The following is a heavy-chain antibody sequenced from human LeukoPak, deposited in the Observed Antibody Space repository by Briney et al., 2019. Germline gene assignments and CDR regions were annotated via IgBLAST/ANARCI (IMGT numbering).Heavy chain of an antibody. CDR2: VSGRDTST. J-gene: IGHJ4*02. CDR3: AKWGDYDVLTGYYDSDY. Sequence: PGASLRLSCAASGFTFSNYAMSWVRQASGKGLEWVSAVSGRDTSTYYTDSVKGRFTISRDNSKNTLYLQMNSLSAEDTAIYYCAKWGDYDVLTGYYDSDYWGQGTLVTVSS. CDR1: GFTFSNYA. D-gene: IGHD3-9*01. V-gene: IGHV3-23*01.